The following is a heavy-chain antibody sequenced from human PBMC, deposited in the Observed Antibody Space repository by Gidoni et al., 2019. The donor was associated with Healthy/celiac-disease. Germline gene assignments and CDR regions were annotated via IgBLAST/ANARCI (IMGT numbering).Heavy chain of an antibody. D-gene: IGHD2-2*01. CDR2: IIPILGIA. CDR3: ARDKGEYAEPGYGMDV. V-gene: IGHV1-69*08. Sequence: QVQLVQSGAEVKKPGSSVKVSCKAPGGTFSSYTSSWVRQAPGQGLEWMGRIIPILGIANYAQKFQGRVTITADKSTSTAYMELSSLRSEDTAVYYCARDKGEYAEPGYGMDVWGQGTTVTVSS. CDR1: GGTFSSYT. J-gene: IGHJ6*02.